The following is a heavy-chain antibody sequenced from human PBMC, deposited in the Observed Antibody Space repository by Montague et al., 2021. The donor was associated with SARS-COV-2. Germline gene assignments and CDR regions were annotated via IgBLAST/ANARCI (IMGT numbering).Heavy chain of an antibody. Sequence: TLSLTCAVSGGSINSGGYSWSWIRQSPGKGLEWIGYILHSGSTYYNPSLWSRVTKSVDKSKNQFSLKLSAVTAADTAVYYCARSRGNLQWPFYYYYGMDVWGQGTTVTVSS. D-gene: IGHD6-19*01. CDR2: ILHSGST. CDR3: ARSRGNLQWPFYYYYGMDV. CDR1: GGSINSGGYS. J-gene: IGHJ6*02. V-gene: IGHV4-30-2*06.